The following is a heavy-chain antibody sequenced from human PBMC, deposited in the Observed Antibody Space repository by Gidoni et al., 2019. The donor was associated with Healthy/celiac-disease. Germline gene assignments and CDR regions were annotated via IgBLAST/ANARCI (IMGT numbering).Heavy chain of an antibody. CDR2: SNPNSGGT. CDR1: GYTFTGYY. CDR3: ARMDILRYFDFRWFDP. Sequence: QVQLVQSGAEVKKPGASVKVSCKASGYTFTGYYMQWVRQAPGQGLEWMGWSNPNSGGTNYAQKFQGRVTMTRDTSISTAYMELSRLRSDDTAVYYCARMDILRYFDFRWFDPWGQGTLVTVSS. V-gene: IGHV1-2*02. J-gene: IGHJ5*02. D-gene: IGHD3-9*01.